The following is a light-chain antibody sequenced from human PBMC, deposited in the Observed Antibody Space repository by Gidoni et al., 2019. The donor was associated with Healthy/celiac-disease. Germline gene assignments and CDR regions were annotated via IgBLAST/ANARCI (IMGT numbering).Light chain of an antibody. CDR3: QQYSGGLPLT. CDR1: QSVGSN. CDR2: GAY. V-gene: IGKV3-15*01. Sequence: IVMTQSPATLSVSPGERATLSCRSSQSVGSNLAWYQHKPGQDPRLLISGAYTRATGVPPRFSGSGSGTEFTLTINGLQSDDFAVYYCQQYSGGLPLTFGQGTKVDLK. J-gene: IGKJ1*01.